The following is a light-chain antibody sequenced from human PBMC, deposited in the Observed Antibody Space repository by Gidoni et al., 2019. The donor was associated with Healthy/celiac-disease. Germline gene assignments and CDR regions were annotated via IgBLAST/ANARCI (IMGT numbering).Light chain of an antibody. CDR1: RSVLYSSNNKNY. V-gene: IGKV4-1*01. CDR2: WAS. CDR3: QQYYSSPLT. J-gene: IGKJ4*01. Sequence: DIVMTQSPDSLAVSLGERATINCKSSRSVLYSSNNKNYLAWYQQKPGQFPKLLIYWASTRESGVPDRFSGSGSGTDFTLTISSLQAEDVAVYYCQQYYSSPLTFGGGTKVEIK.